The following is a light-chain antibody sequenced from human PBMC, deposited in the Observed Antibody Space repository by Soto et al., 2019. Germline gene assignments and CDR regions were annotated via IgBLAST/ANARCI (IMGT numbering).Light chain of an antibody. CDR2: GAS. CDR3: QHYYNWPRT. V-gene: IGKV3-15*01. CDR1: QSVSNN. J-gene: IGKJ1*01. Sequence: EIVMTQSPATLSVSPGERDTLSCRASQSVSNNLAWYQQKPGQAPSPLIFGASTRATGIPARFSGSGSGTEFTLTISSLQSEDFAVYYCQHYYNWPRTFGQGTKVEIK.